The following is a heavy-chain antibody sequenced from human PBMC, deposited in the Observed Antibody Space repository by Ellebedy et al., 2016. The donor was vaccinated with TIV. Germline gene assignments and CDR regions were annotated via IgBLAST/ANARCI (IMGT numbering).Heavy chain of an antibody. Sequence: GESLKISCAASGFTFSTYPMNWVRQAPGKGLEWVSIISANGVTTYYADSVKGRFTISRDHSKNTLLLQMTSLRTADTAVYFCARRSTDFAFDSWGQGTLVTVSS. CDR2: ISANGVTT. J-gene: IGHJ4*02. CDR3: ARRSTDFAFDS. CDR1: GFTFSTYP. D-gene: IGHD3/OR15-3a*01. V-gene: IGHV3-23*01.